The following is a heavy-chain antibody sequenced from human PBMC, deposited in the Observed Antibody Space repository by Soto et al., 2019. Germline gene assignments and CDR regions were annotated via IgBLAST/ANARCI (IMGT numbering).Heavy chain of an antibody. CDR3: ARHVCSTTYCYYYYYHGMDV. CDR1: VGCLGRSAYY. D-gene: IGHD2-2*01. Sequence: KTSQTLSLTCTVAVGCLGRSAYYWGWIRQPPGTGLEWIGNIDYSGNTYYNPSLKSRVTISADTSKNQFSLKLTSVTAADTAVYYCARHVCSTTYCYYYYYHGMDVWGQGTTGTFYS. CDR2: IDYSGNT. J-gene: IGHJ6*02. V-gene: IGHV4-39*01.